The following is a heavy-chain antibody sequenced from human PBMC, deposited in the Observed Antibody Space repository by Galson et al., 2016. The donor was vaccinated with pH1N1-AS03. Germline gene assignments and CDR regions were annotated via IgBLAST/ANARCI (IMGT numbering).Heavy chain of an antibody. V-gene: IGHV4-59*08. Sequence: SEALSLTCTVSGGSVNGYYWTWIRQPPGKGLEWIGQIFYIGDTLYTPSLRGRVTMSVDTSKNQLSLRLSPVTAADTAVYYCGRHLRSSYSMDVWGQGTTVTVSS. CDR1: GGSVNGYY. CDR2: IFYIGDT. J-gene: IGHJ6*02. D-gene: IGHD2-15*01. CDR3: GRHLRSSYSMDV.